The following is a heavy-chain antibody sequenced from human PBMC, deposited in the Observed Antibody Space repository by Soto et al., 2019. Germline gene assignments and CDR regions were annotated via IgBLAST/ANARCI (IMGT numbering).Heavy chain of an antibody. D-gene: IGHD6-13*01. Sequence: ASVKVSCKASGYTFTSYGISWVRQAPGQGLEWMGWISAYNGNTNYAQKLQGRVTMTTDTSTSTAYMELRSLRSDDTAVYYCARDGQSWDHSYGMDVWGQGTTVTVSS. J-gene: IGHJ6*02. V-gene: IGHV1-18*01. CDR2: ISAYNGNT. CDR3: ARDGQSWDHSYGMDV. CDR1: GYTFTSYG.